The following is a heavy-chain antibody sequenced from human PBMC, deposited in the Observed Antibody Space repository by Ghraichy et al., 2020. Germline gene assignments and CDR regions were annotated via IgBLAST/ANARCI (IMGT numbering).Heavy chain of an antibody. V-gene: IGHV4-34*01. J-gene: IGHJ3*02. Sequence: SETLSLTCAVYGGSFSGYYWSWIRQPPGKGLEWIGEINHSGSTNYNPSLKSRVTISVDTSKNQFSLKLSSVTAADTAVYYCARGLYDFWSAIYRLDAFDIWGQGTMVTVSS. CDR2: INHSGST. D-gene: IGHD3-3*01. CDR1: GGSFSGYY. CDR3: ARGLYDFWSAIYRLDAFDI.